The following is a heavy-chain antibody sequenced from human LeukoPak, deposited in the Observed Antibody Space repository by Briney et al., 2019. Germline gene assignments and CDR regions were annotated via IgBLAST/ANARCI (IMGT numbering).Heavy chain of an antibody. CDR1: GFTFSSYW. CDR3: AYHGGPFDY. D-gene: IGHD3-10*01. J-gene: IGHJ4*02. Sequence: PGGSLRLSCAASGFTFSSYWMHWVRQAPGKGLEWIGSIYYSGSTYYNPSLKSRVTISVDTSKNQFSLKLNSVTAADTAVYYCAYHGGPFDYWGQGTLVTVSS. CDR2: IYYSGST. V-gene: IGHV4-59*05.